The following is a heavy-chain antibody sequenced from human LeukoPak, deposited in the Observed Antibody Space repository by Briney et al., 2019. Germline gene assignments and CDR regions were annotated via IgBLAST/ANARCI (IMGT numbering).Heavy chain of an antibody. V-gene: IGHV3-21*01. J-gene: IGHJ3*02. Sequence: GGSLRLPCAASGFTFSTYSMNWVRQAPGKGLEWVSSISSSTSYIYYADSVKGRFTISRDNAKNSLYLQMNSLRAEDTAVYYCARGCEYDILTGYYTAFDIWGQGTMVTVSS. D-gene: IGHD3-9*01. CDR2: ISSSTSYI. CDR3: ARGCEYDILTGYYTAFDI. CDR1: GFTFSTYS.